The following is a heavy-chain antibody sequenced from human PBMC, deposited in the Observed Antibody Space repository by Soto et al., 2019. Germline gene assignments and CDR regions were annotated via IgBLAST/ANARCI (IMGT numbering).Heavy chain of an antibody. CDR2: ISAKTGNT. J-gene: IGHJ5*02. Sequence: GASVKVSCKASGYTFTSYGISWLRQAPGQGLEWMGWISAKTGNTNYARNFQGRVTVTTDTPTSTAYMELRSLKYEDTAVYYCARDRSSSSLRFDPWGQGTLVTVSS. V-gene: IGHV1-18*01. D-gene: IGHD6-6*01. CDR1: GYTFTSYG. CDR3: ARDRSSSSLRFDP.